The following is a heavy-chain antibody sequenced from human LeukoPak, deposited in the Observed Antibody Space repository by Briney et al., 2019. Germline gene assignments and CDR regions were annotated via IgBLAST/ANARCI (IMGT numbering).Heavy chain of an antibody. CDR3: ARSGTVTTWAGADAFDI. D-gene: IGHD4-17*01. CDR2: IYYSGST. J-gene: IGHJ3*02. V-gene: IGHV4-31*03. Sequence: SETLSLTCTVSGGSIGSGGYYWSWIRQHPGKGLEWIGYIYYSGSTYYNPSLKSRVTISVDTSKNQFSLKLSSVTAADTAVYYCARSGTVTTWAGADAFDIWGQGTMVTVSS. CDR1: GGSIGSGGYY.